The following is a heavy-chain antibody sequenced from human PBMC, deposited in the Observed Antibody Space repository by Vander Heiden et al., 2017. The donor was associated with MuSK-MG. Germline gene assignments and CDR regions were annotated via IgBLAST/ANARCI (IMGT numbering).Heavy chain of an antibody. J-gene: IGHJ1*01. D-gene: IGHD3-22*01. CDR2: ISGSGGST. CDR3: AKGPPITMIASTPVEYFQH. V-gene: IGHV3-23*01. CDR1: GFPFSSYA. Sequence: EVQLLESGGGLVQPGGSLRLSCAASGFPFSSYAMSWVRQAPGKGLEWVSAISGSGGSTYYADSVKGRFTISRDNSKNTLYLQMNSLRAEDTAVYYCAKGPPITMIASTPVEYFQHWGQGTLVTVSS.